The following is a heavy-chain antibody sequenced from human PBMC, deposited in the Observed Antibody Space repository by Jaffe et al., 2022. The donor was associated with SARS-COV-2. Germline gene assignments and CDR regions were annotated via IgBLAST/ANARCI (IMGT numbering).Heavy chain of an antibody. D-gene: IGHD6-19*01. Sequence: QVQLVESGGGVVQPGRSLRLSCAASGFTFSSYGMHWVRQAPGKGLEWVAVIWYDGSNKYYADSVKGRFTISRDNSKNTLYLQMNSLRAEDTAVYYCARDPSSGWSCIDYWGQGTLVTVSS. CDR3: ARDPSSGWSCIDY. V-gene: IGHV3-33*01. CDR1: GFTFSSYG. J-gene: IGHJ4*02. CDR2: IWYDGSNK.